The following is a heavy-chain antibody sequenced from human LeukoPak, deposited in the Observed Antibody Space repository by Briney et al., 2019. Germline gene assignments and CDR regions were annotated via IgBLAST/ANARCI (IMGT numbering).Heavy chain of an antibody. CDR3: ARASHYYDSSGYYSVPFDY. Sequence: PGGSLRLSCAASGFTVSSNYMSWVRQAPGKGLEWVSVIYSGGSTYYADSVKGRFTISRDNSKNTLYLQMNSLRAEDTAVYYCARASHYYDSSGYYSVPFDYWGQGTLVTVSS. D-gene: IGHD3-22*01. V-gene: IGHV3-53*01. CDR1: GFTVSSNY. J-gene: IGHJ4*02. CDR2: IYSGGST.